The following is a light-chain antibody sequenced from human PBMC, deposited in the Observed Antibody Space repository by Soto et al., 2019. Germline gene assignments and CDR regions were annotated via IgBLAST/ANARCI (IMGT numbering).Light chain of an antibody. CDR2: RNN. CDR3: AARDDSLNAVI. Sequence: QSVLTQPTSASGTPGQSVTISCSGSSSNIGSHSVDWYQQLPGTAPKLLIFRNNQRPSGVPDRFSGSKSGTSASLAISGLRSDDEADYYCAARDDSLNAVIFGGGTKLTVL. V-gene: IGLV1-44*01. CDR1: SSNIGSHS. J-gene: IGLJ2*01.